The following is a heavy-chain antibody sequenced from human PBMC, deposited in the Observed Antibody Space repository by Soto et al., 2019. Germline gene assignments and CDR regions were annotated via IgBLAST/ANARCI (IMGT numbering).Heavy chain of an antibody. J-gene: IGHJ4*02. Sequence: GGPLRLSCAASGFTVSDNYMTWVRQAPGKGLEWVSVLYSAGNAYYADSVQGRFTISRDDSKNTLYLQMNRLRAEDTAVYYCARDKGGGWYYFDSWGQGTLVTVSS. CDR2: LYSAGNA. CDR1: GFTVSDNY. CDR3: ARDKGGGWYYFDS. V-gene: IGHV3-53*01. D-gene: IGHD6-19*01.